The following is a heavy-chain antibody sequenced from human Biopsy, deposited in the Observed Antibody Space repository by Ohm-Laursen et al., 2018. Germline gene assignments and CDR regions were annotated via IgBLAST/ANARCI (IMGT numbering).Heavy chain of an antibody. Sequence: PGTLSLTCAVYGESFNGYYWSWIRQTPGKGLEWIGEINHSGRTNYNPSLKSRVTISVDTSKNQFSLRLNSVTSADTAVYYCARAPYVSGSFGWFDPWGQGIVVTVSS. CDR3: ARAPYVSGSFGWFDP. CDR2: INHSGRT. D-gene: IGHD3-10*01. V-gene: IGHV4-34*01. J-gene: IGHJ5*02. CDR1: GESFNGYY.